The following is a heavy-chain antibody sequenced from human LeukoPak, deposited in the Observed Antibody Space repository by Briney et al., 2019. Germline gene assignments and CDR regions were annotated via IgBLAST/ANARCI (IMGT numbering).Heavy chain of an antibody. CDR1: GGSISSYY. CDR2: IYSGGSI. V-gene: IGHV4-4*07. J-gene: IGHJ4*02. Sequence: PSETLSLTCTVSGGSISSYYWSWVRQPVGKGLEWIGRIYSGGSINYNPSLKSRISMSVDTSKNQFSLKLSSVTAADTAVYYCARDRGEYTDYWGQGTLVTVSS. D-gene: IGHD2/OR15-2a*01. CDR3: ARDRGEYTDY.